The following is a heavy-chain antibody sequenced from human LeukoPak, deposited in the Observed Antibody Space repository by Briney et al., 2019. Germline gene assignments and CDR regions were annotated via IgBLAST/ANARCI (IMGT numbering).Heavy chain of an antibody. D-gene: IGHD6-13*01. V-gene: IGHV1-18*01. CDR1: GYTFTSYG. CDR3: ARDSPEVAAAGTGTRHNWFDP. J-gene: IGHJ5*02. Sequence: ASVKVSCKASGYTFTSYGISWVRQAPGQGLEWMGWISAYNGNTNYAQKYQGRVTMTTDTSTSTAYMELRSLRSDDTAVYYCARDSPEVAAAGTGTRHNWFDPWGQGTLVTVSS. CDR2: ISAYNGNT.